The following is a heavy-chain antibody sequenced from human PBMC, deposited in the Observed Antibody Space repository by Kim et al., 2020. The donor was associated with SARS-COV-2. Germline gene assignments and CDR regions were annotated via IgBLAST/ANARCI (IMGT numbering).Heavy chain of an antibody. V-gene: IGHV1-18*01. J-gene: IGHJ6*02. CDR2: T. Sequence: TNYAQKLQGRVTMTTDTATSTAYMELRSLRSDDTAVYYCYADLTRGYVMDVWGRGTTVTVSS. CDR3: YADLTRGYVMDV. D-gene: IGHD3-9*01.